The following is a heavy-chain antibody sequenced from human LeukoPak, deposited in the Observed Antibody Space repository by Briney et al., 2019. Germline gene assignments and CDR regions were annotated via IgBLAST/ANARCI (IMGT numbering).Heavy chain of an antibody. J-gene: IGHJ4*02. CDR3: ARGIWSATRVNYYLDN. CDR2: INAGNGHT. V-gene: IGHV1-3*01. Sequence: ASVKVSCKASGYTFSGYAIHWVRQAPGQRFEWMGWINAGNGHTKYSQNFQGRVTITRDSSANIVYMDVSSLTSEDTAVYYCARGIWSATRVNYYLDNWGRGTLVTVSS. CDR1: GYTFSGYA. D-gene: IGHD5-24*01.